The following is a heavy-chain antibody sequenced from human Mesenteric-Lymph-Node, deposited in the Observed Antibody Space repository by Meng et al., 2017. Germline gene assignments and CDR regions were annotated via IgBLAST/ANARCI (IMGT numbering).Heavy chain of an antibody. V-gene: IGHV4-34*01. CDR3: ARITTMVRGVIGY. CDR2: INHSGST. CDR1: GGSFSGYY. Sequence: QVQLPQWGAVLLKPSETLSLTCAVYGGSFSGYYWSWIRQPPGKGLEWIGEINHSGSTNYNPSLKSRVTISVDTSKNQFSLKLSSVTAADTAVYYCARITTMVRGVIGYWGQGTLVTVSS. D-gene: IGHD3-10*01. J-gene: IGHJ4*02.